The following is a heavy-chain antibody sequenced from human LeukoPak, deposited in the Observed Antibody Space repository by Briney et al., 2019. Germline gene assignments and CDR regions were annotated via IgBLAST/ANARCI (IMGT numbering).Heavy chain of an antibody. Sequence: ASVKVSCKASGYTFTSYAMNWVRQAPGQGLEWMGWINTNTGNPTYAQGFTGRFVFSLDTSVSTAYLQISSLKAEDTAVYYCARGRSPVGSDGMDVWGQGTTVTVSS. J-gene: IGHJ6*02. CDR2: INTNTGNP. D-gene: IGHD1-26*01. CDR1: GYTFTSYA. V-gene: IGHV7-4-1*02. CDR3: ARGRSPVGSDGMDV.